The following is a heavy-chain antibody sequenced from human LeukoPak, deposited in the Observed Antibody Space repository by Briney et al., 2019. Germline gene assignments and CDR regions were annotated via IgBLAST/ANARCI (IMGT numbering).Heavy chain of an antibody. Sequence: SESLSLTCTVSGGSISSGGYYWSWIRQHPGHGLAGFWYIYYIGITYYNPSLKSRVTISADSSKNQFSLKLSSVTAADTDVYYCASMAGTTGRWFDPWGQGTLVPVSS. J-gene: IGHJ5*02. D-gene: IGHD1-7*01. CDR2: IYYIGIT. CDR1: GGSISSGGYY. CDR3: ASMAGTTGRWFDP. V-gene: IGHV4-31*03.